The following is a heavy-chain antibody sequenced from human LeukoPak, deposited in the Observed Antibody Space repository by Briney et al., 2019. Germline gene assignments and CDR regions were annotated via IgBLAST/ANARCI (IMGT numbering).Heavy chain of an antibody. CDR3: AKDPRTGAVSGIFYFDY. CDR2: IKQDGSEK. V-gene: IGHV3-7*01. J-gene: IGHJ4*02. Sequence: GGSLRLSCAASGFTFSSYGMHWVRQAPGKGLEWVANIKQDGSEKYYVDSVKGRFTISRDNAKNSLYLQMNSLRAEDTAVYYCAKDPRTGAVSGIFYFDYWGQGTLLTVSS. D-gene: IGHD6-19*01. CDR1: GFTFSSYG.